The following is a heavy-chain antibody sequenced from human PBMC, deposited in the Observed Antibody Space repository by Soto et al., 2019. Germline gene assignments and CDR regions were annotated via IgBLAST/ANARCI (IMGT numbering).Heavy chain of an antibody. J-gene: IGHJ6*03. CDR3: ARSLGVRVPAAIMWGGSYYYYYLDV. CDR1: GFTVSSNY. Sequence: PGGSLRLSCAASGFTVSSNYMSWVRQAPGKGLEWVSVIYSGGSTYYADSVKGRFTISRDNSKNTLYLQMNSLRAEDTAVYYCARSLGVRVPAAIMWGGSYYYYYLDVWGKGTTVTVSS. D-gene: IGHD2-2*02. CDR2: IYSGGST. V-gene: IGHV3-66*01.